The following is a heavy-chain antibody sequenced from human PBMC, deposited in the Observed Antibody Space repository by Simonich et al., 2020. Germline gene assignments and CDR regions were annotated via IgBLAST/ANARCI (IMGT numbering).Heavy chain of an antibody. V-gene: IGHV3-48*01. CDR2: ISISSITI. Sequence: EVQLVESGGGLVQPGGSLRLSCAASGFTFSSYSMNWVRQAPGKGLEWVSYISISSITIYYADSVKGRFTISRDNAKNSLYLQMNSLRAEDTAVYYCARDSSYYAFDIWGQGTMVTVSS. D-gene: IGHD5-12*01. J-gene: IGHJ3*02. CDR3: ARDSSYYAFDI. CDR1: GFTFSSYS.